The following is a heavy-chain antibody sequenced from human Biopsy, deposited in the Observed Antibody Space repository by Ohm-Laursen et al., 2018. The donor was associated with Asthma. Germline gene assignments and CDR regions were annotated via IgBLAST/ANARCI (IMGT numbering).Heavy chain of an antibody. J-gene: IGHJ6*02. CDR3: ARVDTIFGVVIPIYYYYGMDV. Sequence: SLRLSCTASGFTFSSYSMNWVRQAPGKGLEWVSSISSSSSYIYYADSVKGRFTISRDNAKNPLYLQMNSLRAEDTAVYYCARVDTIFGVVIPIYYYYGMDVWGQGTTVTVSS. CDR2: ISSSSSYI. V-gene: IGHV3-21*01. CDR1: GFTFSSYS. D-gene: IGHD3-3*01.